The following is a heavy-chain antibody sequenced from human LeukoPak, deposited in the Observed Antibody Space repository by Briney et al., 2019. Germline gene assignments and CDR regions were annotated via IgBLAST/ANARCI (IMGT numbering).Heavy chain of an antibody. V-gene: IGHV1-18*01. D-gene: IGHD3-10*01. CDR1: GYIFNTYG. Sequence: GASVKVSCKPSGYIFNTYGLTWVRQAPGQGLEWMGWISVETGNTKYAQKVQDRLTMTTDTSTSTAYMELRSLRSDDTALYYCARDRTPYASGRNGLDYWGQGTLVTVSS. J-gene: IGHJ4*02. CDR2: ISVETGNT. CDR3: ARDRTPYASGRNGLDY.